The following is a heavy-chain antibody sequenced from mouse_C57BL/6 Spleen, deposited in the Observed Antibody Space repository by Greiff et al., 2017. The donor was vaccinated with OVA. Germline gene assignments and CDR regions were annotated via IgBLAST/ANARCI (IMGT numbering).Heavy chain of an antibody. J-gene: IGHJ3*01. V-gene: IGHV1-74*01. CDR3: AIMGERFAY. CDR2: IHPSDSDT. Sequence: VKLVESGAELVKPGASVKVSCKASGYTFTSYWMHWVKQRPGQGLEWIGRIHPSDSDTNYNQKFTGKATLTVDKSSSTAYMQLSSLTSEDSAVYYCAIMGERFAYWGQGTLVTVSA. CDR1: GYTFTSYW.